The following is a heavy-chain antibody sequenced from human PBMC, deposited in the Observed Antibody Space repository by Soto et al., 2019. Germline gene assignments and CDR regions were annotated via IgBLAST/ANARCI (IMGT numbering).Heavy chain of an antibody. D-gene: IGHD3-10*01. Sequence: SETLSLTCAVSGYSISSGYYWGWIRQPPGKGLEWIGSIYHSGSTYYIPSLKSRVTISVDTSKRQFSLKLSSVTAADTAVYYCAREARGVISGMDVWGQGTTVTVSS. V-gene: IGHV4-38-2*02. CDR3: AREARGVISGMDV. CDR1: GYSISSGYY. CDR2: IYHSGST. J-gene: IGHJ6*02.